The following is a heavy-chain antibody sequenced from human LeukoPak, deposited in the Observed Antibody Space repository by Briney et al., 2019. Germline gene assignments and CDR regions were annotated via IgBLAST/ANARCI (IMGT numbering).Heavy chain of an antibody. CDR1: SGSFSGYY. J-gene: IGHJ4*02. CDR3: AKESSGWPYFDY. V-gene: IGHV3-23*01. Sequence: ETLSLTCAVYSGSFSGYYWSWVRQAPGKGLEWVSVISGSGGSTYYADSVKGRFTISRDNSKNTLYLQMNSLRAEDTAVYYCAKESSGWPYFDYWGQGTLVTVSS. CDR2: ISGSGGST. D-gene: IGHD6-19*01.